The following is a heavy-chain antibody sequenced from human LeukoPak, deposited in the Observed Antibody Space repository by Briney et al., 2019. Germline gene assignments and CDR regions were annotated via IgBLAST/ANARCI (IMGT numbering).Heavy chain of an antibody. V-gene: IGHV4-34*01. J-gene: IGHJ4*02. CDR2: INDSGST. CDR3: ARGLTGY. CDR1: GGSFSVFY. Sequence: SETLSLTCALYGGSFSVFYWTWIRQPPGKGLEYIGEINDSGSTIYTPSLKGRVTISVDTSKNQFSLNLTSVTAADTAVYYCARGLTGYWGQGTLVTVSS. D-gene: IGHD4/OR15-4a*01.